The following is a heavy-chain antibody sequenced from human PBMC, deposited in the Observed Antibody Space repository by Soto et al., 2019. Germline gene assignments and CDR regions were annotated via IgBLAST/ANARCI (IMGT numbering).Heavy chain of an antibody. CDR1: GFTFSSYA. CDR2: ISGSGGST. Sequence: GGSLRLSCAASGFTFSSYAMSWVRQAPGKGLEWVSAISGSGGSTYYADSVKGRFTISRDNSKNTLYLQMNSLRAEDTAVYYCAKDTVYDILTGADYWGQGTLVTVSS. D-gene: IGHD3-9*01. CDR3: AKDTVYDILTGADY. J-gene: IGHJ4*02. V-gene: IGHV3-23*01.